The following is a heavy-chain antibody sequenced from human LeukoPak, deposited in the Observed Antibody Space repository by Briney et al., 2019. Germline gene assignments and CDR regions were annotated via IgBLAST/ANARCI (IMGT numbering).Heavy chain of an antibody. V-gene: IGHV3-30*02. CDR1: GFTFSSYW. Sequence: GGSLRLSCAASGFTFSSYWMSWVRQAPGKGLEWVAFIRYDGSNKYYADSVKGRFTISRDNSKNTLYLQMNSLRAEDTAVYYCAKDFVTMIVGVYLGYWGQGTLVTVSS. CDR2: IRYDGSNK. J-gene: IGHJ4*02. D-gene: IGHD3-22*01. CDR3: AKDFVTMIVGVYLGY.